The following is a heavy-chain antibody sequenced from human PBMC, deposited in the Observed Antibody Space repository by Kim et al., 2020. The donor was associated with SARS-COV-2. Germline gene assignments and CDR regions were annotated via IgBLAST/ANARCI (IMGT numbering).Heavy chain of an antibody. CDR1: GFTFSSYA. Sequence: GGSLRLSCAASGFTFSSYAMSWVRQAPGKGLEWVSAISGSGGSTYYADAVKGRVTISRDNSKTTLYLQMNSLRAEDTAVYYWAKGDTAMGDAFDIWGQGTMVTVSS. J-gene: IGHJ3*02. CDR3: AKGDTAMGDAFDI. CDR2: ISGSGGST. V-gene: IGHV3-23*01. D-gene: IGHD5-18*01.